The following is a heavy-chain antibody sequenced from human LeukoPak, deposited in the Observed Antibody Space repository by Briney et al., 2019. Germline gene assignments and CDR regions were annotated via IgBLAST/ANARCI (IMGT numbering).Heavy chain of an antibody. CDR3: ARVWSGSYYYLDY. CDR2: ISSSSSYI. D-gene: IGHD1-26*01. J-gene: IGHJ4*02. CDR1: GFTFISYS. Sequence: GGSLRLSCADSGFTFISYSMNWVRQAPGKGLEWVSSISSSSSYIYYADSVKGRFTISRDNAKNSLYLQMNSLRAEDTAVYYCARVWSGSYYYLDYWGQGTLVTVSS. V-gene: IGHV3-21*01.